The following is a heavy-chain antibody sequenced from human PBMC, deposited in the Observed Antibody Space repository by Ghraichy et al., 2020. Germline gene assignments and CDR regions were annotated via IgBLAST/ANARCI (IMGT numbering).Heavy chain of an antibody. CDR2: IYYSGST. CDR3: ARATEEMATIHWYFDL. CDR1: GGSISSYY. J-gene: IGHJ2*01. Sequence: SETRSLTCTVSGGSISSYYWSWIRQPPGKGLEWIGYIYYSGSTNYNPSLKSRVTISVDTSKNQFSLKLSSVTAADTAVYYCARATEEMATIHWYFDLWGRGTLVTVSS. D-gene: IGHD5-24*01. V-gene: IGHV4-59*01.